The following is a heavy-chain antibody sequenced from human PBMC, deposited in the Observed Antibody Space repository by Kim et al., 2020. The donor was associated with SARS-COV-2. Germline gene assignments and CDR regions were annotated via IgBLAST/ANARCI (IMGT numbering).Heavy chain of an antibody. CDR1: GGTFSSYA. Sequence: SVKVSCKASGGTFSSYAISWVRQAPGQGLEWMGGIIPIFGTANYAQKFQGRVTITADESTSTAYMELSSLRSEDTAVYYCARWASGTYSSGWYRWFDPWGQGTLVTVSS. J-gene: IGHJ5*02. V-gene: IGHV1-69*13. D-gene: IGHD6-19*01. CDR3: ARWASGTYSSGWYRWFDP. CDR2: IIPIFGTA.